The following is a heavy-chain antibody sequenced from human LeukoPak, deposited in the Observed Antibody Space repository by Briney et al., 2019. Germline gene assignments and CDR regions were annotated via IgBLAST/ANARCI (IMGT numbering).Heavy chain of an antibody. V-gene: IGHV4-39*01. D-gene: IGHD2-2*01. CDR3: ARLQVPAAMDYYFDY. CDR1: GDSISSSSYY. Sequence: PSETLSLTCTVPGDSISSSSYYWGWIRQPPGKGLEWIGSIYYSGSTYYNPSLKTRVTISIDTSKNQFSLKLSSVTAADTAVYYCARLQVPAAMDYYFDYWGQGTLVTVSS. CDR2: IYYSGST. J-gene: IGHJ4*02.